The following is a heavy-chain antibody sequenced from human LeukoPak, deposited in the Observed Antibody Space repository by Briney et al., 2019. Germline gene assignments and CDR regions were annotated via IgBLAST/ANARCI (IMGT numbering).Heavy chain of an antibody. J-gene: IGHJ4*02. CDR3: ARAKRGYSGYDFTEVIDY. V-gene: IGHV1-18*04. D-gene: IGHD5-12*01. CDR1: GYTFTSYG. CDR2: ISAYNGNT. Sequence: ASVKVSCKASGYTFTSYGISWVRQAPGQGLEWMGWISAYNGNTNYAQKLQGRVTMTTDTSTSTAYTELRSLRSDDTAVYYCARAKRGYSGYDFTEVIDYWGQGTLVTVSS.